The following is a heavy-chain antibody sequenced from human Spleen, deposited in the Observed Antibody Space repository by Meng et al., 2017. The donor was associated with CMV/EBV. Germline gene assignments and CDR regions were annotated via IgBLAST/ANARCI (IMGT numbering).Heavy chain of an antibody. V-gene: IGHV1-46*01. Sequence: GYTFTSYYMHWVRQAPGQGLEWMGMINPLGGSTHYAQKFQGRITMTRDTSGSTVFMDLGSLISEDTAVYFCARTQWFGELFPLHFDYWGQGTLVTVSS. D-gene: IGHD3-10*01. J-gene: IGHJ4*02. CDR2: INPLGGST. CDR1: GYTFTSYY. CDR3: ARTQWFGELFPLHFDY.